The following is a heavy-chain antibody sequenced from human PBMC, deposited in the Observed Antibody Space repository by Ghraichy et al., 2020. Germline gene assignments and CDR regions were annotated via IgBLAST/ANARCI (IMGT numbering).Heavy chain of an antibody. V-gene: IGHV4-4*09. J-gene: IGHJ4*02. CDR2: IYTSGST. CDR1: GGSISSYY. CDR3: ARLLGTSFDF. Sequence: SETLSLTCTVSGGSISSYYWSWIRQPPGKGLEWIGYIYTSGSTNYNPSLKSRVTISVDTSKNQFSLKLSSVTAADTAVYYCARLLGTSFDFWGQGTLVTVSS. D-gene: IGHD2-2*01.